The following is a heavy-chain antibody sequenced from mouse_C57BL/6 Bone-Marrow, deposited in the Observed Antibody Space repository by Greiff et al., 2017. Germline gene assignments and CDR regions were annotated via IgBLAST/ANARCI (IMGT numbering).Heavy chain of an antibody. CDR2: INPNNGGT. CDR3: ARKAFAY. J-gene: IGHJ3*01. CDR1: GYTFTDYY. Sequence: EVQLQQSGPELVKPGASVKISCKASGYTFTDYYMNWVKQSHGKSLEWIGDINPNNGGTSYNQKFKGKATLTVDKSSSTAYMELGSLTSEDSAVYYCARKAFAYWGQGTLVTVSA. V-gene: IGHV1-26*01.